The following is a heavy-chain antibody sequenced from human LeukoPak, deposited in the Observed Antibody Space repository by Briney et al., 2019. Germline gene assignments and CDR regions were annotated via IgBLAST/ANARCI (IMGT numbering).Heavy chain of an antibody. V-gene: IGHV4-34*01. J-gene: IGHJ4*02. Sequence: SETLSLTCGVSGTSFTSYYWSWIRPTPGKGLEGIGEVNHSGYTNMNPSLKSRVTNSVDTSKNQFSLMLTSVTAADTAVYFCARMTTGHDYWGQGILVTVSS. CDR1: GTSFTSYY. D-gene: IGHD4-17*01. CDR3: ARMTTGHDY. CDR2: VNHSGYT.